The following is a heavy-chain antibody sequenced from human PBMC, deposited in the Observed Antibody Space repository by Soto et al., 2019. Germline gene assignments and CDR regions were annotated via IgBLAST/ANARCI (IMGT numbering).Heavy chain of an antibody. Sequence: QVQLVQSGVEVKNPGASVRVSCKASAYPFTSYGISWVRQAPGQGLEWMGWISVYNGNTNYAREFQGRVTLTTDTSTSTAYMELRCLRSDDTAVYYCARGFLSVLPYYSYGLDVWGQGTTVIVSS. CDR1: AYPFTSYG. D-gene: IGHD2-15*01. V-gene: IGHV1-18*01. J-gene: IGHJ6*02. CDR2: ISVYNGNT. CDR3: ARGFLSVLPYYSYGLDV.